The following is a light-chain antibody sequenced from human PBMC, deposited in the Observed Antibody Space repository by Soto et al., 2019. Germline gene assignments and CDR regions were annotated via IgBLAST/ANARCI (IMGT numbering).Light chain of an antibody. V-gene: IGKV3-20*01. CDR3: QQYCSSPWT. J-gene: IGKJ1*01. Sequence: EIVLTQSPGTLSLSPGERATLSCRASQTISNNYLAWYQQKPGQAPRLLIYGASSRATGIPHTFSGSGSGTDFTLTINRLEPEDFAGYYCQQYCSSPWTFGHGTKVEIK. CDR2: GAS. CDR1: QTISNNY.